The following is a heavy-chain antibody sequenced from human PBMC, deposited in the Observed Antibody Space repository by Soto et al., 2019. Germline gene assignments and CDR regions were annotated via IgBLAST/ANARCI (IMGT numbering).Heavy chain of an antibody. CDR3: ARDSVGRTTERNNYSYGMDV. Sequence: SVKVSCKASGGTFSSYAISWVRQAPGQGLEWMGGIIPIFGTANYAQKFQGRVTITADESTSTAYMELSSLRSEDTAVYYCARDSVGRTTERNNYSYGMDVWGQGTTVTVS. CDR1: GGTFSSYA. D-gene: IGHD1-1*01. CDR2: IIPIFGTA. J-gene: IGHJ6*02. V-gene: IGHV1-69*13.